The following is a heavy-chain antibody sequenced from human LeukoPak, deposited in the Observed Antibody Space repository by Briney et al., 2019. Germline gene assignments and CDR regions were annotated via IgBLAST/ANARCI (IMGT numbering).Heavy chain of an antibody. CDR2: IREERGQE. Sequence: GGSLRLSCVASGLTVSNHWMSWVRQAPGKGLEWVANIREERGQEYYVDTVKGRFTISKNSAKNSLYLQMNTLRVEDTAMYYCARGGGNDSPYYYYGMDVWGQGTTVTVSS. J-gene: IGHJ6*02. CDR3: ARGGGNDSPYYYYGMDV. CDR1: GLTVSNHW. D-gene: IGHD4-23*01. V-gene: IGHV3-7*03.